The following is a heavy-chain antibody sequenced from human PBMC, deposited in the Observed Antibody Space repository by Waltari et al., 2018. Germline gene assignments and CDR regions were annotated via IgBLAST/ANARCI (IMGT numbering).Heavy chain of an antibody. D-gene: IGHD6-13*01. J-gene: IGHJ4*02. CDR3: ARDSSSWYSIDY. CDR2: IYTSGST. CDR1: GGSIRRGIYY. V-gene: IGHV4-61*02. Sequence: QVQLQESGPGMVKPSQTLSLTCTVSGGSIRRGIYYWCWIRQPAGKGLEWIGRIYTSGSTNYNPSLKSRVTISVDTSKNQFSLKLSSVTAADTAVYYCARDSSSWYSIDYWGQGTLVTVSS.